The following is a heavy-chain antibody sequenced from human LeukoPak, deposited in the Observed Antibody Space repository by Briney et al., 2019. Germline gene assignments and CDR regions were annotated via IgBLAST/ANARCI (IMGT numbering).Heavy chain of an antibody. CDR2: INPNSGGT. D-gene: IGHD6-13*01. CDR3: ARETAGIAAAGQYYYYYYMDV. J-gene: IGHJ6*03. V-gene: IGHV1-2*02. CDR1: GYTFTSYY. Sequence: ASVKVSCKASGYTFTSYYMHWVRQAPGQGLEWMGWINPNSGGTNYAQKFQGRVTMTRDTSISTAYMELSRLRSDDTAVYYCARETAGIAAAGQYYYYYYMDVWGKGTTVTVSS.